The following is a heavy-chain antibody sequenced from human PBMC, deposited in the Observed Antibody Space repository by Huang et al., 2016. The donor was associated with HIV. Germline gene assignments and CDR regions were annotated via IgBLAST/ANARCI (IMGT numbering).Heavy chain of an antibody. CDR1: GGSLSGSY. J-gene: IGHJ6*03. CDR2: IKQSGNS. Sequence: QVHLQQWGAGLLKPSETLSLTCGVFGGSLSGSYWSWIRQTPGKGLEWVGEIKQSGNSNINHAFETRVTMSVDTSKNHFSLRLSSVTAADTAVYYCARGQQGSRTSGWDEQSRFYYYMDVWGDGTTVIVSS. D-gene: IGHD6-19*01. CDR3: ARGQQGSRTSGWDEQSRFYYYMDV. V-gene: IGHV4-34*01.